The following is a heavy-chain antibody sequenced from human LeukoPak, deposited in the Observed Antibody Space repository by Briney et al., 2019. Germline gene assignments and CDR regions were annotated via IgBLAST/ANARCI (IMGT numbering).Heavy chain of an antibody. CDR2: ITDSGSST. CDR1: GFPFSNYA. D-gene: IGHD2-15*01. V-gene: IGHV3-23*01. J-gene: IGHJ4*02. Sequence: GGSLRLSCAASGFPFSNYAMSWVRQPPGKGLESVSVITDSGSSTYYPDSVKGRFTISRDNSKNTLYLQMNSLRAEDTAVYHCAKGTLRYCTSGRCYPLDYWGQGTLVAVSS. CDR3: AKGTLRYCTSGRCYPLDY.